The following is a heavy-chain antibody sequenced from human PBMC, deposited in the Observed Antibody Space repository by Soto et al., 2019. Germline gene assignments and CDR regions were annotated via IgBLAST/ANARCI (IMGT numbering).Heavy chain of an antibody. CDR1: GFTFSSYS. CDR3: ASATITIFMDV. D-gene: IGHD5-12*01. Sequence: GSLRLSCAASGFTFSSYSMNWVRQAPGKGLEWVSSISSSSSYIYYADSVKGRFTISRDNAKNSLYLQMNSLRAEDTAVYYCASATITIFMDVWCPGTTETVSS. CDR2: ISSSSSYI. J-gene: IGHJ6*02. V-gene: IGHV3-21*01.